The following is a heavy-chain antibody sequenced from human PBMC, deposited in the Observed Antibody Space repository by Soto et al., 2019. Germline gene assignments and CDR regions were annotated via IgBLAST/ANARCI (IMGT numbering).Heavy chain of an antibody. V-gene: IGHV3-74*01. CDR3: ARAPGAGYWYFDL. CDR1: GFTFSSYW. J-gene: IGHJ2*01. D-gene: IGHD6-19*01. Sequence: EVQLVESGGGLVQPGGSLRLSCAASGFTFSSYWMHWVRQVPGKGLVWVSRINSDGSSTGYADSVKGRFTISRANAKNTLYLQMNSLRAEDTAVYYCARAPGAGYWYFDLWGRGTLVTVSS. CDR2: INSDGSST.